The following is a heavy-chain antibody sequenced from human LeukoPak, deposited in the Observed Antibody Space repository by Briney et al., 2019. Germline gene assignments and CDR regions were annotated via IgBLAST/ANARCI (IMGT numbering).Heavy chain of an antibody. CDR2: IYYSGST. D-gene: IGHD4-23*01. Sequence: SETLSLTCTVSGGSISSGDYYWSWIRQAPGKGLEWIGYIYYSGSTYYNPSLRSRVTISVDTSKNQFSLRLSSVTASDTAVYYCARPGTASGNDAFDIWGQGTMVTVSS. J-gene: IGHJ3*02. V-gene: IGHV4-30-4*08. CDR1: GGSISSGDYY. CDR3: ARPGTASGNDAFDI.